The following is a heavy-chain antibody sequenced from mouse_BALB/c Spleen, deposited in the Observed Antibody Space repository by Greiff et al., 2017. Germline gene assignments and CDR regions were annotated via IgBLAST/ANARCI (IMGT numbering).Heavy chain of an antibody. J-gene: IGHJ2*01. CDR2: ISNLAYSI. Sequence: EVQLVESGGGLVQPGGSRKLSCAASGFTFSDYGMAWVRQAPGKGPEWVAFISNLAYSIYYADTVTGRFTISRENAKNTLYLEMSSLRSEDTAMYYCARGTTATKGCFDYWGQGTTLTVSS. CDR1: GFTFSDYG. V-gene: IGHV5-15*02. CDR3: ARGTTATKGCFDY. D-gene: IGHD1-2*01.